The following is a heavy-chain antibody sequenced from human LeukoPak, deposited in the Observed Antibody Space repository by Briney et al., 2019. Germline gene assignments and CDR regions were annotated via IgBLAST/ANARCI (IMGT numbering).Heavy chain of an antibody. CDR1: GFSLSTSGVG. J-gene: IGHJ3*02. CDR3: AHSEDYYGSVDAFDI. Sequence: SGPTLVKPTQTLTLTCTFSGFSLSTSGVGVGWIRQPPGKALEWLAFIYWDDDKRYSPSLESRLTNTKDTFKNQVVLTMTNMDPVDTATYYCAHSEDYYGSVDAFDIWGQGTMVTVSS. D-gene: IGHD3-10*01. V-gene: IGHV2-5*02. CDR2: IYWDDDK.